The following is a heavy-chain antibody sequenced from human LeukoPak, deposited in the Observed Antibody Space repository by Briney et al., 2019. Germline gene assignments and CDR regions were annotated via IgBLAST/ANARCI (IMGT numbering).Heavy chain of an antibody. Sequence: GGSLRLSCAASGFSFSNVWMSWVRQAPGKGLEWVGRIKSKTDGGTTDYAAPVKGRFTISRDDSKNTLYLQMNSLKTEDTAVYYCTTDRRGYGTTSTSYYFDYWGQGTLVTVSS. CDR3: TTDRRGYGTTSTSYYFDY. CDR2: IKSKTDGGTT. CDR1: GFSFSNVW. V-gene: IGHV3-15*01. J-gene: IGHJ4*02. D-gene: IGHD2-8*01.